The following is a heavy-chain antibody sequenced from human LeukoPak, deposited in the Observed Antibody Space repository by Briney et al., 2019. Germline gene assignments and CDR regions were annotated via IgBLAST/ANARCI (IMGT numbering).Heavy chain of an antibody. CDR2: ISGSGGST. D-gene: IGHD2-2*01. CDR3: AKACSSTSCYPD. V-gene: IGHV3-23*01. CDR1: GFTFSSYA. Sequence: GGPLRLSCAASGFTFSSYAMSWVRQAPGKGLEWVSAISGSGGSTYYADSVKGRFTISRDNSKNTLYLQMNSLRAEDTAVYYCAKACSSTSCYPDWGQGTLVTVSS. J-gene: IGHJ4*02.